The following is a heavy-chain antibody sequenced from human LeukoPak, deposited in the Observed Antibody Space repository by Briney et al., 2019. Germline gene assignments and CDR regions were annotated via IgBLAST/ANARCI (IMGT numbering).Heavy chain of an antibody. V-gene: IGHV3-53*01. CDR2: IYSGGST. J-gene: IGHJ5*02. Sequence: PGGSLRLSCAASGFTFNGYAMSWVRQAPGKGLEWVSVIYSGGSTYYADSVKGRFTISRDNSKNTLYLQMNSLRAEDTAVYYCAREQSSGWFDPWGQGTLVTVSS. CDR1: GFTFNGYA. CDR3: AREQSSGWFDP.